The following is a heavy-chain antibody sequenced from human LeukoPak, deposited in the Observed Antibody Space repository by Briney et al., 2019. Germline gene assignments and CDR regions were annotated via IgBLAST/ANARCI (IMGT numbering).Heavy chain of an antibody. V-gene: IGHV3-15*01. D-gene: IGHD4/OR15-4a*01. CDR1: GFTFTNAW. CDR2: IKGKTNGGTI. Sequence: PGGSLRLSCAASGFTFTNAWMSWVRQAPGKGLEWVGHIKGKTNGGTIHYAAPVKGRFTISRDDSKNMLYLQMNSLRIEDTAVYYCTRRLSIYDAFDIWGQGTMVTVSS. J-gene: IGHJ3*02. CDR3: TRRLSIYDAFDI.